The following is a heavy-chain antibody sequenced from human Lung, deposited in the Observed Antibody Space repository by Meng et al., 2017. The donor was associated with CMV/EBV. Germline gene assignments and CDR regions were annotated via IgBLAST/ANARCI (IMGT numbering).Heavy chain of an antibody. D-gene: IGHD1-1*01. CDR1: GGNLNSYG. Sequence: SXXVSXKASGGNLNSYGISWVRQAPGQGLEWMGGIIPIPGTTNYAQKFQGRVTITTDESTSTVYMELSSLTSEDTAVYYCAREVEGRLYYYYGMDVCGQGXTVPSP. V-gene: IGHV1-69*05. CDR2: IIPIPGTT. CDR3: AREVEGRLYYYYGMDV. J-gene: IGHJ6*02.